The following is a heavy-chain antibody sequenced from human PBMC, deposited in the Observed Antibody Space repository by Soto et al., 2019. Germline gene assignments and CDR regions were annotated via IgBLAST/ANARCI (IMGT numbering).Heavy chain of an antibody. CDR1: GYIFTNYY. CDR3: ARVPRITPSGDLDY. Sequence: QVQLLQSGAEVKTPGATVKVSCKTSGYIFTNYYMHWVRQAAGQGLEWMGRLTPSDDGTVYAPKLQVIHTVSRDTSPAAVYMELSSLRVVVTSIYWCARVPRITPSGDLDYWGQGAMITVSS. D-gene: IGHD2-15*01. CDR2: LTPSDDGT. J-gene: IGHJ4*02. V-gene: IGHV1-46*04.